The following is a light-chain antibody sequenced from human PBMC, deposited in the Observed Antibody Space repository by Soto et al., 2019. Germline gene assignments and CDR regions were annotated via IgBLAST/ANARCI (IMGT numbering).Light chain of an antibody. J-gene: IGKJ4*01. CDR2: LGS. V-gene: IGKV2-28*01. CDR1: QSLLHSSGNTF. CDR3: MQAQQTVP. Sequence: DIVMTQSPLSLPVTPGEPASISCRSSQSLLHSSGNTFLDWYVQKPGQSPQLLIYLGSIRASGVPDRFSGSGSGTDFTLKISRVEAEDVGTYYGMQAQQTVPFGGGPKVRSN.